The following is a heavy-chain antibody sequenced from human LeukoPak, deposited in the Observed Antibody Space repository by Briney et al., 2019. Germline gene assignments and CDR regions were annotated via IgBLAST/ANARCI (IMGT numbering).Heavy chain of an antibody. V-gene: IGHV3-21*01. J-gene: IGHJ4*02. CDR3: ARDDDRPDNGLDY. CDR2: ISSSSSYI. CDR1: GFTFSSYS. Sequence: GGSLRLSCAASGFTFSSYSMNWVRQAPGKGLEWVSSISSSSSYIYYTDSVKGRFTISRDNAKNSLYLQMISLRVEDTAVYYCARDDDRPDNGLDYWGQGTLVTVSS. D-gene: IGHD3-22*01.